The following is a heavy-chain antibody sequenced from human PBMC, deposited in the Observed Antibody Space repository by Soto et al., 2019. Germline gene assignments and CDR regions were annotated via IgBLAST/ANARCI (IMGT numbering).Heavy chain of an antibody. CDR2: ISPYNGHT. CDR3: AYSSTVTTYYYYYGMDV. J-gene: IGHJ6*02. V-gene: IGHV1-18*01. CDR1: GYSFTSYG. D-gene: IGHD4-17*01. Sequence: SVKVSCKASGYSFTSYGISWVRRAPGQGLEWMGWISPYNGHTQFVERFQGRVTMTTDTSTKTAYMELSSLRSEDTAVYYCAYSSTVTTYYYYYGMDVWGQGTTVTVSS.